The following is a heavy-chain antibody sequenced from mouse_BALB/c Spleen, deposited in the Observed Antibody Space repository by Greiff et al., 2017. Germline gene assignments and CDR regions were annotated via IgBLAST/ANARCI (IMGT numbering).Heavy chain of an antibody. Sequence: VQLQQSGPELVKPGASVKMSCKASGYTFTSYVMHWVKQKPGQGLEWIGYINPYNDGTKYNEKFKGKATLTSDKSSSTAYMELSSLTSEDSAVYYCARYDGYYVRYAMEYWGQGTSVTVSS. CDR1: GYTFTSYV. D-gene: IGHD2-3*01. J-gene: IGHJ4*01. CDR2: INPYNDGT. CDR3: ARYDGYYVRYAMEY. V-gene: IGHV1-14*01.